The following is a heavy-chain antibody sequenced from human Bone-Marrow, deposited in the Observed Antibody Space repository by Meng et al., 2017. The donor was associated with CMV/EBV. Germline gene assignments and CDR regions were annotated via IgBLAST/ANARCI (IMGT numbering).Heavy chain of an antibody. CDR2: INHSGST. CDR3: ARGRVRFLEWLPAYYFDY. J-gene: IGHJ4*02. CDR1: GGSFSGYY. D-gene: IGHD3-3*01. Sequence: GSLRLSCAVYGGSFSGYYWSWIRQPPGKGLEWIGEINHSGSTNYNPSLKSRVTISVDTSKNQFSLKLSSVTAADTAVYYCARGRVRFLEWLPAYYFDYWGQGTLVTVSS. V-gene: IGHV4-34*01.